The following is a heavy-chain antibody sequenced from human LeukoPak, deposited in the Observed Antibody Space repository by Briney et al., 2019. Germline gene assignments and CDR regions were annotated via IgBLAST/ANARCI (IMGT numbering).Heavy chain of an antibody. J-gene: IGHJ4*02. V-gene: IGHV3-23*01. Sequence: GGSLRLSCAASGFTFSDYGMTWVRQAPGKGLEWVSAINNNAVRTYYADAVKGRFTISRDNAKNTLYLQMSSLRAEDTAVYYCARDRGSYPYYFDDWGQGTLVTVSS. CDR1: GFTFSDYG. CDR3: ARDRGSYPYYFDD. D-gene: IGHD1-26*01. CDR2: INNNAVRT.